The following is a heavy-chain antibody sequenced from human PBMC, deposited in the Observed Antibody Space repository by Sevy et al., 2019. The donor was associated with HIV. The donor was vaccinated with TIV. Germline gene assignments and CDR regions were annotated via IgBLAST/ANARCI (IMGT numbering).Heavy chain of an antibody. CDR1: GGSISSYY. D-gene: IGHD6-19*01. CDR2: IYYSGST. J-gene: IGHJ4*02. CDR3: ARGGSRGWERGSFDY. V-gene: IGHV4-59*01. Sequence: SETLSLTCTVSGGSISSYYWSWIRQPPGKGLEWIGYIYYSGSTNYNPSLKSRVTISVDTSKNQFSLKLSSVTAADTAVYYCARGGSRGWERGSFDYWGQGTLVTVSS.